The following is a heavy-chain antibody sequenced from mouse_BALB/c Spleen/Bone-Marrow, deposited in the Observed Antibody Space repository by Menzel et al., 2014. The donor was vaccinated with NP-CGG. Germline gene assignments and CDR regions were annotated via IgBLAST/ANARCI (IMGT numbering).Heavy chain of an antibody. CDR1: GYAFSSSW. CDR3: ATTGTGAY. Sequence: QVQLQQSGPELVKPGASVKISCKASGYAFSSSWMNWVKQRPGQGLEWIGRIYPGDGDTNYNGKFKGKATLTADESSNTAYMQLSSLTSVDSAVYFCATTGTGAYWGQGTLVTVSA. V-gene: IGHV1-82*01. CDR2: IYPGDGDT. J-gene: IGHJ3*01. D-gene: IGHD4-1*01.